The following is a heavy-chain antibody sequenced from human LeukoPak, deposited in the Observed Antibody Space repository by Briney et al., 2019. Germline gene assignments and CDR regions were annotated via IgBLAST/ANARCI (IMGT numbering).Heavy chain of an antibody. CDR1: GYSLTDFS. CDR3: TAGVAVSRWYYFDY. V-gene: IGHV1-24*01. D-gene: IGHD6-13*01. Sequence: ASVKVSCKVSGYSLTDFSKNWVRQAPGKGFEWMGGFAPEDGERIYAQKFQGRVTMTEDTSADTAYMELSSLKSEDTAVYFCTAGVAVSRWYYFDYWGQGTLVTVSS. CDR2: FAPEDGER. J-gene: IGHJ4*01.